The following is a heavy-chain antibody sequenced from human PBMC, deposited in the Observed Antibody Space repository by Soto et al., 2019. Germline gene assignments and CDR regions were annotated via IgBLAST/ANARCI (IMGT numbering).Heavy chain of an antibody. CDR1: GFTFDDYA. J-gene: IGHJ5*02. Sequence: GGSLRLSCAASGFTFDDYAMHWVRQAPGKGLEWVSGISWNSGSIGYADSVKGRFTISRDNAKNSLYLQMNSLRAEDTALYYCAKEGSELSFDPWGQGTLVTVSS. V-gene: IGHV3-9*01. CDR2: ISWNSGSI. CDR3: AKEGSELSFDP. D-gene: IGHD1-26*01.